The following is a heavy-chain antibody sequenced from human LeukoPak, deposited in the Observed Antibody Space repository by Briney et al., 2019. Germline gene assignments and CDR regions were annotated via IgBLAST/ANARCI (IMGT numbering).Heavy chain of an antibody. J-gene: IGHJ4*02. CDR3: AKGSTSYCSSASCYVDY. D-gene: IGHD2-2*01. V-gene: IGHV3-23*01. Sequence: CLSLSCAVSGFTFSNEAMSWVRQAPRKGLEWVSGISGNGGRTYYADYVKGRFTIYRDNSKNTLYLQMNSLAAEDTALYYCAKGSTSYCSSASCYVDYWGQGTLVTVSS. CDR1: GFTFSNEA. CDR2: ISGNGGRT.